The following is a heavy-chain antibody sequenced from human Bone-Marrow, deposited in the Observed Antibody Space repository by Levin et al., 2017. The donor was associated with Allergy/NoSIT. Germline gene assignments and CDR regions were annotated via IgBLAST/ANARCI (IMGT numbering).Heavy chain of an antibody. CDR3: VMTTDDLNAHSYMDV. J-gene: IGHJ6*03. D-gene: IGHD1-1*01. Sequence: LRLSCTVSGGSMTSGSFYWSWIRQPAGKGLEWIGRIYTSETTNYNPSLRSRVTISVDKAKNQFSLKVSSVTAVDTAVYYCVMTTDDLNAHSYMDVWGKGTPVIVTS. V-gene: IGHV4-61*02. CDR2: IYTSETT. CDR1: GGSMTSGSFY.